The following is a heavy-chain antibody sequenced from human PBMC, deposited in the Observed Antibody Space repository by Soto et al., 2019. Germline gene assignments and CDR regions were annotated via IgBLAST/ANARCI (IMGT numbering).Heavy chain of an antibody. CDR2: INHDGSEQ. CDR3: ARDIGYSSFDY. Sequence: GGLRLSCAVSGFSFRNYWMSWVRQAPGKGLEWVANINHDGSEQNFLDSVKGRFTISRDNGKNSLFLQMNSLRAEDTAVYYCARDIGYSSFDYWGQGTLVTVSS. J-gene: IGHJ4*02. D-gene: IGHD2-15*01. CDR1: GFSFRNYW. V-gene: IGHV3-7*01.